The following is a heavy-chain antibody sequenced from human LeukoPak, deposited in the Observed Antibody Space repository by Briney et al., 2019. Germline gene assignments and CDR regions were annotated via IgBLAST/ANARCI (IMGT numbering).Heavy chain of an antibody. CDR1: GFTFSTFA. D-gene: IGHD2-15*01. CDR2: IFPSGGEI. CDR3: AKWGCSGGSCYPFDY. J-gene: IGHJ4*02. Sequence: GGSLRLSCAASGFTFSTFAMIWVRQPPGKGLEWVSSIFPSGGEIHYADSVKGRFTISRDNSKDTLYLQMNSLRAEATAVYYCAKWGCSGGSCYPFDYWGQGTLVTVSS. V-gene: IGHV3-23*01.